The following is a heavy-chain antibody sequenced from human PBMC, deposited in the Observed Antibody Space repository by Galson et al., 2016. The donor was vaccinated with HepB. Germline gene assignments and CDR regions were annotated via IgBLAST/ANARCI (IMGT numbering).Heavy chain of an antibody. CDR3: ASDYTGLLY. D-gene: IGHD3-16*01. J-gene: IGHJ4*02. CDR2: ISSSGSTI. Sequence: SLRLSCAASGFTFSSYEMHWVRQAPGKGLEWVSYISSSGSTIYYADSVKGRFTISRDNAKNSLYLQMNSLRAEDTAVYYCASDYTGLLYWGQGTRVAVS. CDR1: GFTFSSYE. V-gene: IGHV3-48*03.